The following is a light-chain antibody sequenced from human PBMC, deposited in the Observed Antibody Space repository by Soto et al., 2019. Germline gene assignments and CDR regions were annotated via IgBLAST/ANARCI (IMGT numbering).Light chain of an antibody. CDR1: SSDVGGYNY. CDR3: SSFTSAYTFG. CDR2: EVS. Sequence: QSALTQPASVSGSPGQSIAISCTGTSSDVGGYNYVSWYQQHPGKAPKLLLSEVSNRPSGVSDRFSGSKSGNTASLTISGLQTQDEADYYCSSFTSAYTFGFGTGTKVTVL. J-gene: IGLJ1*01. V-gene: IGLV2-14*01.